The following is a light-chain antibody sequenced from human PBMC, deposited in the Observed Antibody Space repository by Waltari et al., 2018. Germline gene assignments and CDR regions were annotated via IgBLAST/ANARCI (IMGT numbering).Light chain of an antibody. J-gene: IGLJ2*01. V-gene: IGLV2-11*01. CDR3: CSYAANKVV. CDR2: DVS. CDR1: SGDVGGSTS. Sequence: QSDLTQPRSVSGFPEQSVTISCTGSSGDVGGSTSVSWYQQIPGKAPKLIIYDVSKRPSGVPERFSGSMSDNTASLTVSALQAGDEADYFCCSYAANKVVFGGGTRLTVL.